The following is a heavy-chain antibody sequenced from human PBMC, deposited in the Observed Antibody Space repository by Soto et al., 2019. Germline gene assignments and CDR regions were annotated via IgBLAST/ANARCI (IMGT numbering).Heavy chain of an antibody. J-gene: IGHJ6*02. CDR1: GFTFDDYT. V-gene: IGHV3-9*01. Sequence: EVLLVESGGGLVQPGRSLRLSCEASGFTFDDYTMHWVRQAPGKGLEWVSRISWNSYSIGYADSVKGRFTISRDNAKNSLYLQMNSLRAQDTAFYYCAKDTGYGDYEGYGMDVWGQGTTVTVSS. D-gene: IGHD4-17*01. CDR2: ISWNSYSI. CDR3: AKDTGYGDYEGYGMDV.